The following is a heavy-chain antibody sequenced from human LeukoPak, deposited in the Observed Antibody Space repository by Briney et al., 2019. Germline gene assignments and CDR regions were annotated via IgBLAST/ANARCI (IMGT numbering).Heavy chain of an antibody. CDR2: IYYSGST. V-gene: IGHV4-39*07. J-gene: IGHJ4*02. CDR3: ARYIVVVVAATYYFDY. D-gene: IGHD2-15*01. CDR1: GGSISSSSYY. Sequence: SETLSLTCTVSGGSISSSSYYWGWIRQPPRKGLEWIGSIYYSGSTYYNPSLKSRVTISVDTSKNQFSLKLSSVTAADTAVYYCARYIVVVVAATYYFDYWGQGTLVTVSS.